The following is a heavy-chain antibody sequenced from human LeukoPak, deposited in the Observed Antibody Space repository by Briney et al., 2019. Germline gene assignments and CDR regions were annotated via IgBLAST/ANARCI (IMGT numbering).Heavy chain of an antibody. J-gene: IGHJ4*02. V-gene: IGHV3-33*01. CDR1: GFTFSSYG. CDR2: IWYDGSNK. D-gene: IGHD1-26*01. CDR3: ARDQSQYSGSYYFDY. Sequence: GGSLRLSCAASGFTFSSYGMHWVRQAPGKGLEWVAVIWYDGSNKYYADSVKGRFTISRDNSKNTLYLQLNSLRAEDTAVYYCARDQSQYSGSYYFDYWGQGTLVTVSS.